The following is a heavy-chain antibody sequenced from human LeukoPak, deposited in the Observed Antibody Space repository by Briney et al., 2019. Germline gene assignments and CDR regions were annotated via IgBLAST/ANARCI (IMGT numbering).Heavy chain of an antibody. D-gene: IGHD3-10*01. CDR2: NFYGGST. J-gene: IGHJ4*02. V-gene: IGHV4-59*08. Sequence: SETLSLTCTVSGGSISSYYWSWVRQSPEKGLEWIGYNFYGGSTNYNPSFKSRVTISVDTSKNQFSLKLSSVTAADTAVYYCVAGYYYGSGSYRGDYWGQGTLVTVSS. CDR1: GGSISSYY. CDR3: VAGYYYGSGSYRGDY.